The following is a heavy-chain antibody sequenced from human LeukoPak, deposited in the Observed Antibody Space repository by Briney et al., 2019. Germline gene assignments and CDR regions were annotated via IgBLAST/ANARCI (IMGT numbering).Heavy chain of an antibody. Sequence: QPGGSLRLSCAASGFTFSSYSMNWVRQAPGKGLEWVAVISCDGSNKYYADSVKGRFTISRDNSKNTLYLQMNSLRAEDTAVYYCAKDVAHYDSSGYYYWGQGTLVTVSS. V-gene: IGHV3-30*18. CDR2: ISCDGSNK. CDR3: AKDVAHYDSSGYYY. CDR1: GFTFSSYS. J-gene: IGHJ4*02. D-gene: IGHD3-22*01.